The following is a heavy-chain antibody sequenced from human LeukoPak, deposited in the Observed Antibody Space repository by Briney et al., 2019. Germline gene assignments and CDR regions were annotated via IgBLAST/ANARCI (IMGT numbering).Heavy chain of an antibody. J-gene: IGHJ6*03. D-gene: IGHD3-22*01. V-gene: IGHV4-34*01. CDR2: INPSGTA. CDR1: GGSLSGNA. CDR3: ARGRQEITMIVVVVSAASYYLDV. Sequence: SETLSLTCAVYGGSLSGNAWSWIRRPPGKGLEWIGEINPSGTANYNPSLKSRVTLSVDTSKNQFSLRLTSVTAADTAVYYCARGRQEITMIVVVVSAASYYLDVWGKGTTVTVS.